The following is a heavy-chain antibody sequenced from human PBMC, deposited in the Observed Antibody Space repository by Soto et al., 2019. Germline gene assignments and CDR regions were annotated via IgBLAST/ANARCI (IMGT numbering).Heavy chain of an antibody. CDR2: ISDSDGST. D-gene: IGHD5-18*01. CDR3: ARSRNTPCDY. J-gene: IGHJ4*02. V-gene: IGHV3-23*01. Sequence: EVQLLESGGGLVQPGGSLRLSCAASGFTFRSYAMSWVRQAPGKGLEWVSGISDSDGSTYYADSVKGRFTISRDDSKNTLYLQMNSMRAEDTAVFYCARSRNTPCDYWGQGNLVTVSS. CDR1: GFTFRSYA.